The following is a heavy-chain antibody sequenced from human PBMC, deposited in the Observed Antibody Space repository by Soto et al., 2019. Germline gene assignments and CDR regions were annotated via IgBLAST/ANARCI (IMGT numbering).Heavy chain of an antibody. D-gene: IGHD6-6*01. V-gene: IGHV1-58*01. CDR1: GFTFTSSA. Sequence: SVKVSCKASGFTFTSSAVQWVRQARGQRLEWIGWIVVGSGNTNYAQKFQERVTITRDMSTSTAYMELSSLRSEDTAVYYCASCTVYSSSSFLCLGFDYWGQGTLVTIS. CDR2: IVVGSGNT. CDR3: ASCTVYSSSSFLCLGFDY. J-gene: IGHJ4*02.